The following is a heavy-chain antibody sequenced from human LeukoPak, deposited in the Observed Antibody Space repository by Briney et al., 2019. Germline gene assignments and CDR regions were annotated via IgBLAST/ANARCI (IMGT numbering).Heavy chain of an antibody. D-gene: IGHD1-26*01. CDR1: GFTFDDYA. J-gene: IGHJ4*02. Sequence: PGGSLRLSCAPSGFTFDDYAMHWVRQAPGKGLEWVSGISWNSGSIGYADSVKGRFTISRDNAKNSLYLQMNSLRAEDMALYYCAKDMGYSGSYSGFDYWGQGTLVTVSS. V-gene: IGHV3-9*03. CDR2: ISWNSGSI. CDR3: AKDMGYSGSYSGFDY.